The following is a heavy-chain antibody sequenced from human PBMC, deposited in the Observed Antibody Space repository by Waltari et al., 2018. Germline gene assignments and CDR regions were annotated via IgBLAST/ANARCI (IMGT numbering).Heavy chain of an antibody. CDR1: GYTFIDYF. CDR3: APLPGGSGQTFDY. D-gene: IGHD3-10*01. V-gene: IGHV1-69-2*01. Sequence: EVQLVQSGAEVKKPGATVKISCKASGYTFIDYFMHWVQQAPGKGLAWVGRRDPEDGETGYAEKFQGRVTITADTSTDTAYLELSSLRSDDTAVYYCAPLPGGSGQTFDYWGQGTLLTVSS. CDR2: RDPEDGET. J-gene: IGHJ4*02.